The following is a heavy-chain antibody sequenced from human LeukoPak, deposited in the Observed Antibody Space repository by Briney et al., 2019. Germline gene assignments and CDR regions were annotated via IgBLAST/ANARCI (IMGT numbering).Heavy chain of an antibody. J-gene: IGHJ4*02. CDR1: GFTFSSYG. D-gene: IGHD3-22*01. V-gene: IGHV3-30*02. CDR3: ASDYYDSSGYYYHPGRIDY. Sequence: PGGSLRLSCAASGFTFSSYGMHWVRQAPGKGLEWVAFIRYDGSNKYYADSVKGRFTISRDNSKNTLYLQMNSLRAEDTAVYYCASDYYDSSGYYYHPGRIDYWGQGTLVTVSS. CDR2: IRYDGSNK.